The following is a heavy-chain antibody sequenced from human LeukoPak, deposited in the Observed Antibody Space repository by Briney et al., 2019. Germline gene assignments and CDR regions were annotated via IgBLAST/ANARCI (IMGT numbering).Heavy chain of an antibody. D-gene: IGHD2-2*01. Sequence: ASVKVSCKASGYTFTGYYMHWVRQAPGQGLEWMGWINPNSGGTNYAQKFQGRVTMTRDMSISTAYMELSRLRSDDTAVYYCARDLYCSSTSCQKTLYYWGQGTLVTVSS. CDR1: GYTFTGYY. CDR2: INPNSGGT. CDR3: ARDLYCSSTSCQKTLYY. J-gene: IGHJ4*02. V-gene: IGHV1-2*02.